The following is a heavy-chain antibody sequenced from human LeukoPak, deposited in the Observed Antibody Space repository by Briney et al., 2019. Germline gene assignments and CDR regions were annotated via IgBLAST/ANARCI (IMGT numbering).Heavy chain of an antibody. Sequence: ASVEVSCKASGYTFTSYGISWVRQAPGQGLEWMGWISAYNGNTNYAQKLQGRVTMTTDTSTSTAYMELRSLRSDDTAVYYCARGQSLGYCSGGSCDAFDIWGQGTMVTVSS. D-gene: IGHD2-15*01. CDR3: ARGQSLGYCSGGSCDAFDI. J-gene: IGHJ3*02. CDR1: GYTFTSYG. CDR2: ISAYNGNT. V-gene: IGHV1-18*01.